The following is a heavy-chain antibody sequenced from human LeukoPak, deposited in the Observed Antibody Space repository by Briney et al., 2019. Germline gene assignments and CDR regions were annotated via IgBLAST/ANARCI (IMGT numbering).Heavy chain of an antibody. CDR3: ARDGSSKGATAAAGHFYYYYMDV. J-gene: IGHJ6*03. D-gene: IGHD6-13*01. V-gene: IGHV3-11*04. CDR1: GFTFSDYY. CDR2: ISSSGSTI. Sequence: GGSLRLSCAASGFTFSDYYMSWIRQAPGKGLEWVSYISSSGSTIYYADSVKGRFTISRDNAKNSLYLQMNGLRAEDTAVYYCARDGSSKGATAAAGHFYYYYMDVWGKGTTVTVSS.